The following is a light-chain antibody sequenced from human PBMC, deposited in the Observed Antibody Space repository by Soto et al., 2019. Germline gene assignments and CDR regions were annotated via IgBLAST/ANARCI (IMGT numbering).Light chain of an antibody. CDR2: GAR. V-gene: IGKV3-20*01. CDR1: QSVTIGY. Sequence: VMTQSPATLSVSPGERATLSCRVSQSVTIGYLAWFQQKPGQAPRLLIYGARTRATGVPDRFSASGSGTDFSLTISRLEPEDFAVYYCQQYGTSPWTFGQGTKVDIK. J-gene: IGKJ1*01. CDR3: QQYGTSPWT.